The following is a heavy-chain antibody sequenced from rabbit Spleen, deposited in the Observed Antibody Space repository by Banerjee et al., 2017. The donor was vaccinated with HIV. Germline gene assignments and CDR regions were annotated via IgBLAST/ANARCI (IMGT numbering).Heavy chain of an antibody. CDR3: ARDPAGREDFNL. V-gene: IGHV1S40*01. CDR2: IDVSSSGST. J-gene: IGHJ4*01. Sequence: QSLEESGGDLVKPGASLTLTCTASGLDFSSSYWICWVRQAPGKGLEWIACIDVSSSGSTYYASWAKGRFTISKTSSTTVTLQMTSLTAADTATYFCARDPAGREDFNLWGPGTLVT. CDR1: GLDFSSSYW. D-gene: IGHD4-2*01.